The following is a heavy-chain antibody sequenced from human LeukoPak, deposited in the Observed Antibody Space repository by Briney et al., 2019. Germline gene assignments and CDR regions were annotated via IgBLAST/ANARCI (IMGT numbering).Heavy chain of an antibody. CDR2: IYYSGST. CDR1: GGSISSYY. CDR3: ARGRIGGERNKFDY. D-gene: IGHD1-14*01. V-gene: IGHV4-59*12. Sequence: SETLSLTCTVSGGSISSYYWSWIRQPPGKGLEWIGYIYYSGSTNYNPSLKSRVTISVDTSKNQFSLKLSSVTAADTAVYYCARGRIGGERNKFDYWGQGTLVTVSS. J-gene: IGHJ4*02.